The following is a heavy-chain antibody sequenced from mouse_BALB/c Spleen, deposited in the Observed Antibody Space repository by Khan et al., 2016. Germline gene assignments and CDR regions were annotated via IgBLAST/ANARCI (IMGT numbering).Heavy chain of an antibody. V-gene: IGHV3-2*02. CDR2: ISYSGST. D-gene: IGHD3-3*01. CDR3: ARTARIKY. Sequence: VQLKESGPGLVKPSQSLSLTCTVTGYSITSGSGWNWIRQFPGNKLEWMGYISYSGSTNYNPSLKRRTSINRDTSKNQFFLQLKSVTTEDTATYYCARTARIKYWGQGTTLTVSS. CDR1: GYSITSGSG. J-gene: IGHJ2*01.